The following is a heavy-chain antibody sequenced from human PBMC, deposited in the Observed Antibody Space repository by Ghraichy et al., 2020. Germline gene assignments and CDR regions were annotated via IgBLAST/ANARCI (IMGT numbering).Heavy chain of an antibody. CDR1: GYTFTGYY. J-gene: IGHJ6*02. D-gene: IGHD2-2*01. V-gene: IGHV1-2*02. Sequence: ASVKVSCKASGYTFTGYYMHWVRQAPGQGLEWMGWINPNSGGTNYAQKFQGRVTMTRDTSISTAYMELSRLRSDDTAVYYCARQDKGVWYQLLSEYYGMDVWGQGTTVTVSS. CDR3: ARQDKGVWYQLLSEYYGMDV. CDR2: INPNSGGT.